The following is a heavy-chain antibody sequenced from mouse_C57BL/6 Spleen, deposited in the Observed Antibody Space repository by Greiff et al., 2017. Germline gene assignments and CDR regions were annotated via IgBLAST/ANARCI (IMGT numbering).Heavy chain of an antibody. Sequence: QVQLKESGTELVKPGASVKLSCKASGYTFTSYWMHWVKQRPGQGLEWIGNINPSNGGTNYNDKFKSKATLTVDKSSSTAYMQLSSLTSEDSAVYYCARVYCGSSYEDYFDYWGQGTTLTVSS. CDR3: ARVYCGSSYEDYFDY. D-gene: IGHD1-1*01. CDR2: INPSNGGT. CDR1: GYTFTSYW. V-gene: IGHV1-53*01. J-gene: IGHJ2*01.